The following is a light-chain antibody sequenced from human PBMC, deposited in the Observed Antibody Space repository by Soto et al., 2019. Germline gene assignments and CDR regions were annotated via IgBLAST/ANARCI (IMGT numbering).Light chain of an antibody. CDR2: AAS. CDR1: QGISNY. J-gene: IGKJ1*01. Sequence: IQMTQSPSSLSASVGVRVTITCRASQGISNYLAWYQQKPGKGPTLLIYAASTLQSGVPSRFSGSGSETDFSLTISNLQPEDVATYYCQKYNSAAPWTFGQGTKVEIK. V-gene: IGKV1-27*01. CDR3: QKYNSAAPWT.